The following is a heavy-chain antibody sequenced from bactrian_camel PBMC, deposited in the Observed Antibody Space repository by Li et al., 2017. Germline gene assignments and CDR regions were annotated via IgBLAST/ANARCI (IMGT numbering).Heavy chain of an antibody. CDR1: GYTYNRNC. D-gene: IGHD2*01. CDR3: AARGPYCYTKLSVRDFTY. Sequence: HVQLVESGGGSAQAGGSLRLSCAASGYTYNRNCMAWFRQAPGKEREGVARIATGSGNTYYADSVKGRFTISQDNAKNTVYLQMNSLKPEDTAMYYCAARGPYCYTKLSVRDFTYWGQVTQVTVS. CDR2: IATGSGNT. J-gene: IGHJ6*01. V-gene: IGHV3S1*01.